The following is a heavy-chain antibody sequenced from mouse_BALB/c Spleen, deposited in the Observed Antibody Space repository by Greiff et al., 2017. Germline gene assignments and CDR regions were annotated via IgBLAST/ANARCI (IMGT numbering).Heavy chain of an antibody. CDR2: ISYSGST. J-gene: IGHJ4*01. CDR3: ARAYRYFRDYAMDY. V-gene: IGHV3-2*02. CDR1: GYSITSDYA. Sequence: EVKLVESGPGLVKPSQSLSLTCTVTGYSITSDYAWNWIRQFPGNKLEWMGYISYSGSTSYNPSLKSRISITRDTSKNQFFLQLNSVTTEDTATYYCARAYRYFRDYAMDYWGQGTSVTVSS. D-gene: IGHD2-14*01.